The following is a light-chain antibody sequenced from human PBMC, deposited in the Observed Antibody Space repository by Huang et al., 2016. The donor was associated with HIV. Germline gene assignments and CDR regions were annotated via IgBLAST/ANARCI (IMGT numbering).Light chain of an antibody. CDR1: ESPSTN. Sequence: EIVMTQSPATLSVSPGERATLSCRARESPSTNLAWYQQKPGQAPRLLTYGASTRATGVPDRFSGSGSGTEFTLTINSLQSEDFAVYYCQQYNSWPPWTFGQGTKVEVK. V-gene: IGKV3-15*01. CDR2: GAS. J-gene: IGKJ1*01. CDR3: QQYNSWPPWT.